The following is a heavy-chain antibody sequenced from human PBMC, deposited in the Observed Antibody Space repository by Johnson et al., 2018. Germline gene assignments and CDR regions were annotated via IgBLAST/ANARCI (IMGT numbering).Heavy chain of an antibody. J-gene: IGHJ6*02. CDR1: GFTFNNYA. CDR2: ISHSGSTI. V-gene: IGHV3-48*01. Sequence: VQLQESGGGLVQPGGSLRLSCAASGFTFNNYAMSWVRQAPGKGLQWISYISHSGSTIYYADSVKGRFTISRDNAKNSLFLQMNSLRAEDTAVYYCARVRVGGMDVWGQGTTVTVSS. CDR3: ARVRVGGMDV. D-gene: IGHD2-15*01.